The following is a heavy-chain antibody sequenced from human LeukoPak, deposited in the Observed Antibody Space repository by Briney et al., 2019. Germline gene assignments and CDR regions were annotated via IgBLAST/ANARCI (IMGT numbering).Heavy chain of an antibody. V-gene: IGHV1-18*01. Sequence: GASVKVSCKASGYTFTSYGISWVRQAPGQGLEWMGWISAYNGNTNYAQKFQGRVTITADKSTSTAYMELSSLRSEDTAVYYCARDFGIGSGPAGFDYWGQGTLVTVSS. CDR2: ISAYNGNT. J-gene: IGHJ4*02. D-gene: IGHD2-15*01. CDR3: ARDFGIGSGPAGFDY. CDR1: GYTFTSYG.